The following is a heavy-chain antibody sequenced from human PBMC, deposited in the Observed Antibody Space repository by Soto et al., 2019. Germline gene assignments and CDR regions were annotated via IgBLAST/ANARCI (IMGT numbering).Heavy chain of an antibody. Sequence: QVQLVQSGAEVKTPGASVKVSCKASGYTFASYDINWVRQAPGQGLEWMGWMNPNSNNTGYAQKLQGRLTMTRDIALSIAHMELSSLRNEDTAVYYCARSDGYHFNWLDSWGQGTRVTVSA. J-gene: IGHJ5*01. CDR1: GYTFASYD. V-gene: IGHV1-8*01. CDR3: ARSDGYHFNWLDS. CDR2: MNPNSNNT. D-gene: IGHD2-21*01.